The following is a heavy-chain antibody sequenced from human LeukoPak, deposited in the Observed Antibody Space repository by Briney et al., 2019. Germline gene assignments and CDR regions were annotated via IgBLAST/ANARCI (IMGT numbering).Heavy chain of an antibody. D-gene: IGHD5-12*01. CDR1: GFTFSSYW. CDR2: INSDGSST. Sequence: PGGSLRLSCAASGFTFSSYWMHWVRQAPGKGLVWVSRINSDGSSTSYTDSVKGRFTISRDNAKNTLYLQMNSLRAEDTAVYYCAREEYSGYLLGRWGQGTLVTVSS. V-gene: IGHV3-74*01. CDR3: AREEYSGYLLGR. J-gene: IGHJ4*02.